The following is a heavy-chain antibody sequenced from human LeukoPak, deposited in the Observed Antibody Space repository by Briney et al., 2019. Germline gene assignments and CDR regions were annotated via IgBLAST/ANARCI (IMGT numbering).Heavy chain of an antibody. D-gene: IGHD3-16*02. CDR1: GFTFSTYW. CDR3: ARAGGSYLYATYFDS. Sequence: GGSLRLSCAASGFTFSTYWMSWVRQAPGKGLEWVANIKQDGREKDEVDSLKGRFTISRDNAKKSLYLQMDSLRAEDTAIYYCARAGGSYLYATYFDSWGQGTLVTVSS. J-gene: IGHJ4*02. V-gene: IGHV3-7*01. CDR2: IKQDGREK.